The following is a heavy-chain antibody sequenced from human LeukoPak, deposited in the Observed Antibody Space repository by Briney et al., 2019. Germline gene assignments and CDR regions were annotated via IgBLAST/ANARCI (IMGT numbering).Heavy chain of an antibody. Sequence: PSQTLSLTCTASGGSISSGSYYWSWIRQPAGKGLEWIGRIYTSGSTNYNPSLKSRVTISVDTSKNQFSLKLSSVTAADTAVYYCARRSITMIVEYNWFDPWGQGTLVTVSS. CDR2: IYTSGST. CDR3: ARRSITMIVEYNWFDP. V-gene: IGHV4-61*02. D-gene: IGHD3-22*01. J-gene: IGHJ5*02. CDR1: GGSISSGSYY.